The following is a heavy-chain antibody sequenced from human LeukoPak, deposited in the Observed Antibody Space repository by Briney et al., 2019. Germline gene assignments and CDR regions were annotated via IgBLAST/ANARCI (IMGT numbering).Heavy chain of an antibody. D-gene: IGHD2/OR15-2a*01. CDR2: IKQDGSEK. CDR3: AKDHGSTTPLYMDV. Sequence: PGGSLRLSCAASGFTFSSYWMSWVRQAPGKGLEWVANIKQDGSEKYYVDSVKGRFTISRDNAKNSLYLQMNSLRAEDTAVYYCAKDHGSTTPLYMDVWGTGTTVIVSS. CDR1: GFTFSSYW. V-gene: IGHV3-7*01. J-gene: IGHJ6*03.